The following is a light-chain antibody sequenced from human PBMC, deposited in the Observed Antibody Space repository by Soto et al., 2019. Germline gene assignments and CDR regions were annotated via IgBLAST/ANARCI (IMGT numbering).Light chain of an antibody. J-gene: IGKJ2*01. V-gene: IGKV1-39*01. Sequence: DIHMTQSPSSLSASVGDTVIITCRASQYIRDRLNWYQQKSGKAPKLLIYATSTLETRIPSRFSGSASGTDFTLTISSLQPEDLATYFCQQNDNTPYTFGQGTKVEFK. CDR1: QYIRDR. CDR3: QQNDNTPYT. CDR2: ATS.